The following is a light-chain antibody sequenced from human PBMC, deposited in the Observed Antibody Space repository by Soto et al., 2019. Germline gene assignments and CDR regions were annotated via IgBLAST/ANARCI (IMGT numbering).Light chain of an antibody. CDR3: QEDDCSPRT. CDR2: GAS. Sequence: IVLRQSPGTLSLTPRERATLSCRASQSVSNNYLAWYQQKPGQAPRLLIYGASSRAADIPDRFSGSGSGTDFTLTINRLEPEDFAVYYCQEDDCSPRTFAQGTKVDIK. V-gene: IGKV3-20*01. CDR1: QSVSNNY. J-gene: IGKJ1*01.